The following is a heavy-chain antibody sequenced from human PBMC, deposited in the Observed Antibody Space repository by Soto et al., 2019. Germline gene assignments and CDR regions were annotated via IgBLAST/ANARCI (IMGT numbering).Heavy chain of an antibody. CDR1: GGTFNNYP. D-gene: IGHD5-12*01. CDR3: ARGRGYSGDDHYYYFGMDV. CDR2: SIPIFGTA. Sequence: SVKVSCKASGGTFNNYPITWVRQAPGEGLEWMGGSIPIFGTANYAQKFQGRVTISVDESTSTAYMELSSLRSEDTAVYYCARGRGYSGDDHYYYFGMDVWRQGTTVTVSS. V-gene: IGHV1-69*13. J-gene: IGHJ6*02.